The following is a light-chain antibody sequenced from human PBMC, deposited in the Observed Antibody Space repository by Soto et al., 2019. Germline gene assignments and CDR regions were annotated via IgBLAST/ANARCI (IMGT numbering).Light chain of an antibody. J-gene: IGLJ2*01. CDR2: GND. V-gene: IGLV1-40*01. CDR1: SSNIGAGYY. Sequence: QSVLTQPPSVSGAPGQRVTISCTGSSSNIGAGYYVHWYQHLPGTAPKLLIYGNDNRPSGVPDRFSGSKSGTSASLAITGLQAEDEADYYCQSYDSSLSGPVFGGGTKLTVL. CDR3: QSYDSSLSGPV.